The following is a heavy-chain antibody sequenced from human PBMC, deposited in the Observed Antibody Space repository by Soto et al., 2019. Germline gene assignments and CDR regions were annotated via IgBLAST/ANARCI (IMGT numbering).Heavy chain of an antibody. V-gene: IGHV3-7*05. Sequence: EVQVVESGGGLVQPGGSLRLSCAGSGFTFSDYWMSWARQAPGKGLEWVANIKYDGSEEYYVDSVRGRFTISRDNAMNSLHLQMNSLRADDTAVYYCARFESGKSASTWGQGTLVTVSS. D-gene: IGHD5-12*01. CDR1: GFTFSDYW. J-gene: IGHJ5*02. CDR3: ARFESGKSAST. CDR2: IKYDGSEE.